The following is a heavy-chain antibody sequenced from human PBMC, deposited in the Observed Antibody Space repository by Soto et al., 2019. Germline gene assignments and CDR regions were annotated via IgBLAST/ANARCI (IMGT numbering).Heavy chain of an antibody. D-gene: IGHD3-10*01. Sequence: QVHLEESGGGVVHPGRSLRLSCAASGFTFNTYAVHWVRQAPGKGLEWVAVVSSDGSNKYYSDSVKGRFSISRDNSNNTLSLQMNSLRTEDKAVYYCARGAITVLRGVDYWGRGTLVTVSS. CDR1: GFTFNTYA. V-gene: IGHV3-30*04. CDR2: VSSDGSNK. CDR3: ARGAITVLRGVDY. J-gene: IGHJ4*02.